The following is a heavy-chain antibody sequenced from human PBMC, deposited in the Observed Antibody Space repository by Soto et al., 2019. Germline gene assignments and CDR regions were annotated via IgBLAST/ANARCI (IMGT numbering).Heavy chain of an antibody. CDR1: GFTMSTYS. CDR2: ISVTPGIT. Sequence: GGSLRLSCAASGFTMSTYSVTWVRQAPGKGLEWVSGISVTPGITFYADSVKGRFTISRDSSNNAVYLQMNSLRAEDTAMYFCSKWSGYGDLWGQGTLVTVSS. D-gene: IGHD5-12*01. CDR3: SKWSGYGDL. V-gene: IGHV3-23*01. J-gene: IGHJ4*02.